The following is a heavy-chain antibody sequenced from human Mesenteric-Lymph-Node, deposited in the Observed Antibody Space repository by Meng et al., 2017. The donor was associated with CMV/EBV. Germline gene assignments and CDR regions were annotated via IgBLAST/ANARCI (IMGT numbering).Heavy chain of an antibody. J-gene: IGHJ4*02. D-gene: IGHD1-7*01. CDR2: ISYDGSNK. CDR1: GFTFNNYA. CDR3: ARDLGITGTWVNY. Sequence: GGSLRLSCAASGFTFNNYAMHWVRQAPGKGLEWVAVISYDGSNKYYADSVKGRFTISRDNSKNTLYLQMNSLRAEDTAVYYCARDLGITGTWVNYWGQGTLVTVSS. V-gene: IGHV3-30-3*01.